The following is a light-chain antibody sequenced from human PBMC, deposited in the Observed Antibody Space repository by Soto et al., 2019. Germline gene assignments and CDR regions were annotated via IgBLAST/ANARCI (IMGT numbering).Light chain of an antibody. CDR3: MQALQTPLIT. CDR2: LGS. Sequence: DIVMTQSPLSLPVTPGEPASISCRSSQSLTHSNGYNYLDWYLQKPGQSPQLXXYLGSNRASGVPARFSGSGSGTDFTLKISRVEAEDVGVYYCMQALQTPLITFGQGTRLEIK. CDR1: QSLTHSNGYNY. J-gene: IGKJ5*01. V-gene: IGKV2-28*01.